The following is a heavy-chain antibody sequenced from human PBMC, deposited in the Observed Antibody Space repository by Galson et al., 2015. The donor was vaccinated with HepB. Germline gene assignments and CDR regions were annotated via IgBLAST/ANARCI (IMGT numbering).Heavy chain of an antibody. CDR2: INPSGGST. J-gene: IGHJ4*02. Sequence: SVKVSCKASGYTFTSYYMHWVRQAPGQGLEWMGIINPSGGSTSYAQKFQGRVTMTRDTSTSTVYMELSSLRSEDTAVYYCAGDSQYHPKENRAPSGTGSDYWGQGTLVTVSS. CDR1: GYTFTSYY. D-gene: IGHD1-14*01. CDR3: AGDSQYHPKENRAPSGTGSDY. V-gene: IGHV1-46*01.